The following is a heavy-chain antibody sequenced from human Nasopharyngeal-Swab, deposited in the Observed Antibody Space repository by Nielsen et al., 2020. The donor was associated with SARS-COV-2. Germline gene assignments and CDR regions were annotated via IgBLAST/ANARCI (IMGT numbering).Heavy chain of an antibody. V-gene: IGHV4-39*01. J-gene: IGHJ5*02. D-gene: IGHD6-13*01. CDR3: ARHWDLAAAQWFDP. CDR1: GGSISSSSYY. CDR2: IYYSGST. Sequence: SETLSLTCTVSGGSISSSSYYWGWIRQPPGKGLEWTGSIYYSGSTYYNPSLKSRVTISVDTSKNQFSLKLSSVTAADTAVYYCARHWDLAAAQWFDPWGQGTLVTVSS.